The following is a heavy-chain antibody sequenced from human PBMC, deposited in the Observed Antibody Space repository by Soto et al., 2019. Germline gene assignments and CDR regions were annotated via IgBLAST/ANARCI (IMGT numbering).Heavy chain of an antibody. V-gene: IGHV4-59*01. CDR1: GGSISGSY. D-gene: IGHD3-10*01. Sequence: PSETLSLTCSVSGGSISGSYWSWIRQSPGKGLEWLGYVYYTGSTNYSPSLRSRVSISVDTSKNEFSLRLSSVTAADTAVYYCAGSGPIWFGELLYYFDYWGQGTLVTVSS. CDR3: AGSGPIWFGELLYYFDY. J-gene: IGHJ4*02. CDR2: VYYTGST.